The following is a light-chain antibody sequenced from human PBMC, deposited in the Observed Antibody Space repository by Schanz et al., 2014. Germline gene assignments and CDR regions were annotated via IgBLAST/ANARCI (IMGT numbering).Light chain of an antibody. J-gene: IGKJ3*01. CDR3: HQYINSPFT. CDR1: ESITSSN. CDR2: GAS. V-gene: IGKV3-20*01. Sequence: EIVLAQSPGTLSLSPGERATLSCRATESITSSNLAWYQQKPGQAPRLLIYGASSRATGIPDRFSGSGSGTDFTLTISRLEPEDFAVYYCHQYINSPFTFGPGTKLDLK.